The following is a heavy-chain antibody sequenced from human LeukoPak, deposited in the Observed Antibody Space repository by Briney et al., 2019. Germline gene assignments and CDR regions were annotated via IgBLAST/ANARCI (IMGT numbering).Heavy chain of an antibody. D-gene: IGHD3-3*01. J-gene: IGHJ4*02. V-gene: IGHV3-7*01. CDR3: AKGAGIRFLEWLLYRLGYFDY. Sequence: GGSLRLSCAASGFTFSSYWMSWVRQAPGKGLEWVANIKQDGSEKYYVDSVKGRFTISRDNAKNSLYLQMNSLRAEDTAVYYCAKGAGIRFLEWLLYRLGYFDYWGQGTLVTVSS. CDR2: IKQDGSEK. CDR1: GFTFSSYW.